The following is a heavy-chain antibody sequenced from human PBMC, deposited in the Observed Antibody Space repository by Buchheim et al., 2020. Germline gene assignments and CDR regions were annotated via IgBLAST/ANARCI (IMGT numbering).Heavy chain of an antibody. CDR3: ARDFWSGYYWGWFDP. Sequence: QVQLQESGPGLVKPSGTLSLTCAVSGGSISSSNWWSWVRQPPGKGLEWIGEIHHSGSTNYNPSLKSRVTISVAKSLHQFALKLSSVTAADTAVYYCARDFWSGYYWGWFDPWGQGTL. CDR1: GGSISSSNW. CDR2: IHHSGST. V-gene: IGHV4-4*02. J-gene: IGHJ5*02. D-gene: IGHD3-3*01.